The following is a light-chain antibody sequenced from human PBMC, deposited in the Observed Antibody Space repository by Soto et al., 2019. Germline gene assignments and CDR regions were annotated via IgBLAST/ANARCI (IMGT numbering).Light chain of an antibody. CDR2: GAS. CDR3: QQYNNWPLT. Sequence: ETVMTQSPATLSVSPGEGATLSCRASQSVSTNLAWYQQKPGQAPRLLIYGASTGATGIPARFSGSGSGTEFTLTISSMQPEDFAVYYCQQYNNWPLTFGGGTKVDIK. J-gene: IGKJ4*01. CDR1: QSVSTN. V-gene: IGKV3-15*01.